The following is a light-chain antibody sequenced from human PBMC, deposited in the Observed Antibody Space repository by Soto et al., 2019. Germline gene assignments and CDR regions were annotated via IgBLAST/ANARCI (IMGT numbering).Light chain of an antibody. V-gene: IGLV2-8*01. J-gene: IGLJ1*01. CDR1: SSDVGAYHY. CDR2: EVT. Sequence: QSVLTQPPSASGSPGQSVTISCTGTSSDVGAYHYVSWYQQHPGEAPKLMIYEVTKRPSGVPDRFSGSKSGNTASLTVSGLQAEDEADYYCSSYANNNNFVFGTGTKLTVL. CDR3: SSYANNNNFV.